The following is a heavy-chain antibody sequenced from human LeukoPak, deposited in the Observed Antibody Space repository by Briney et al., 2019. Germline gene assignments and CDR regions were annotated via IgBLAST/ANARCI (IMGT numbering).Heavy chain of an antibody. Sequence: GGSLRLSCAASGLTVGIYTMHWVRQASGKGLEWVALISYDGSNKYYADSVKGRFTISRDNSKSTLYLQMNSLRAEDTAVYYCARAVGDCSGGSCYSELDYWGQGALVTVSS. CDR3: ARAVGDCSGGSCYSELDY. CDR1: GLTVGIYT. J-gene: IGHJ4*02. CDR2: ISYDGSNK. V-gene: IGHV3-30*01. D-gene: IGHD2-15*01.